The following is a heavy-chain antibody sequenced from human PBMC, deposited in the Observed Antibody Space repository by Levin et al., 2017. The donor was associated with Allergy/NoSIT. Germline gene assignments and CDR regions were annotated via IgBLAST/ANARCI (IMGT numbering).Heavy chain of an antibody. J-gene: IGHJ4*02. CDR2: ISSSSSTI. V-gene: IGHV3-48*01. D-gene: IGHD2-2*01. CDR3: ARYPGPAKSRGIDY. CDR1: GFTFSSYS. Sequence: PGGSLRLSCAASGFTFSSYSMNWVRQAPGKGLEWVSYISSSSSTIYYADSVKGRFTISRDNAKNSLYLQMNSLRAEDTAVYYCARYPGPAKSRGIDYWGQGTLVTVSS.